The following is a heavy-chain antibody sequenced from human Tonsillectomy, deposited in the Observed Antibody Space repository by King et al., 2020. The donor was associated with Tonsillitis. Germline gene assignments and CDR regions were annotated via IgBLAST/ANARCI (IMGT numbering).Heavy chain of an antibody. J-gene: IGHJ3*02. CDR1: GFTFRSYA. Sequence: VQLVESGGGVVQPGRSLRLSCAASGFTFRSYAIHWVRQAPGKGLEWVAVISDDGSDEYYADSVKGRFTISRDNFKNTLYLQMNSLRAEDTAMYYCARDLPGSGSGYDAFDIWGQGTLVTVSS. CDR2: ISDDGSDE. V-gene: IGHV3-30*01. CDR3: ARDLPGSGSGYDAFDI. D-gene: IGHD6-19*01.